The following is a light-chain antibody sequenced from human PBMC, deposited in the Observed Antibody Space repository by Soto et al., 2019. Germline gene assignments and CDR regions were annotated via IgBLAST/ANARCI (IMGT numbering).Light chain of an antibody. V-gene: IGKV3-15*01. CDR1: QSVSSN. Sequence: EIVLTQSPRTLSLSPGERATLSCRASQSVSSNLAWYQQKSGQDTRLLIYGASTRATGIPARFSGSGSGTEFTLTISSLQSEDFAVYYCQQYNNWPRTFGQGTKVDIK. J-gene: IGKJ1*01. CDR3: QQYNNWPRT. CDR2: GAS.